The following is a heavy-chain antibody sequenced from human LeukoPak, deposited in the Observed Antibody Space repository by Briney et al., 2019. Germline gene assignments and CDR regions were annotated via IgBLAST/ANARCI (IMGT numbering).Heavy chain of an antibody. V-gene: IGHV4-34*01. CDR1: GGSFSGYY. CDR3: ARVRDIVVVVAAGAFDI. J-gene: IGHJ3*02. Sequence: SETLSLTCAVYGGSFSGYYWSWIRQTPRKGLEWIGEINHSGSANYNPSLKRRVTISVDTSKNQFSLKLGSVTAAGTAVYHCARVRDIVVVVAAGAFDIWGQGTMVTVSS. CDR2: INHSGSA. D-gene: IGHD2-15*01.